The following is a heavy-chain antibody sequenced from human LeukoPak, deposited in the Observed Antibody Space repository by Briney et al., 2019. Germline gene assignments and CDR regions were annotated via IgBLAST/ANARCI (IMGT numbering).Heavy chain of an antibody. CDR3: ARVWHCTSTSCYDY. Sequence: PGGSLRLSCAASGFTFSSYSMNWVRQAPGKGLEWVSYISSSSGTIYYADSVRGRFTISRDNAKNSLYQQMNSLRDEDTAVYYCARVWHCTSTSCYDYWGQGTLVTVSS. CDR1: GFTFSSYS. D-gene: IGHD2-2*01. CDR2: ISSSSGTI. V-gene: IGHV3-48*02. J-gene: IGHJ4*02.